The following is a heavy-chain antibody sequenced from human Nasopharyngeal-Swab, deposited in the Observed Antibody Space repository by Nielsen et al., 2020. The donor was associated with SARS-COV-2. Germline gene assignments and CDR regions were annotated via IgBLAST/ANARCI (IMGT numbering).Heavy chain of an antibody. V-gene: IGHV3-74*01. CDR1: GFTFSSYW. CDR3: ARVDVHDAFDI. J-gene: IGHJ3*02. D-gene: IGHD3-16*01. CDR2: INSDGRST. Sequence: GESLKISCAASGFTFSSYWMHWVRQAPGKGLVWVSRINSDGRSTNYADSVKGRFTISRDNAKNTLYLQMNSLRAEDTAVYYCARVDVHDAFDIWGQGTMVTVSS.